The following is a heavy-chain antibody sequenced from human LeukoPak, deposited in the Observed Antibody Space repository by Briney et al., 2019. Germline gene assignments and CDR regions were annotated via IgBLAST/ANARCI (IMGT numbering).Heavy chain of an antibody. J-gene: IGHJ5*02. D-gene: IGHD3-9*01. V-gene: IGHV1-18*01. CDR1: GYTFTRYG. Sequence: ASVKVSCKASGYTFTRYGISWVRQAPGQGLEWMGWISAFNGNTNYAQKLQGRVTMTTDTSTSTAYMELRSLRSDDTAINYCARDYDILTGYYNRGDNWFDPWGQGTLVTVSS. CDR3: ARDYDILTGYYNRGDNWFDP. CDR2: ISAFNGNT.